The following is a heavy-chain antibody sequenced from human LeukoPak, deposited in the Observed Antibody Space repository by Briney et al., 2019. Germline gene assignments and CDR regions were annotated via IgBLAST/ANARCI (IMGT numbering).Heavy chain of an antibody. V-gene: IGHV3-15*07. D-gene: IGHD5-18*01. Sequence: PGGSLRLSCAASGFTFSNAWMNWVRQAPGKGLEWVGRIKSKTDGGTTDYAAPVKGRFTISRDDSKNTLYLQMNSLRAEDTAVYYCARALDTAMNDYWGQGTLVTVSS. CDR3: ARALDTAMNDY. CDR1: GFTFSNAW. CDR2: IKSKTDGGTT. J-gene: IGHJ4*02.